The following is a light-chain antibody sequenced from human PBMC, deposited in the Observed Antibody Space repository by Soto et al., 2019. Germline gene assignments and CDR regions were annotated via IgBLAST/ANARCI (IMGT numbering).Light chain of an antibody. CDR1: SNDVGGYNS. CDR2: EVT. CDR3: NSHRDINPYYV. J-gene: IGLJ1*01. V-gene: IGLV2-14*01. Sequence: QSALTQPASVSGSPGQSITIPCTGTSNDVGGYNSVSWYQQYPGKAPKLLIFEVTNRPSGVSSRFSASKSGNTASLTISGLRAEDEADYYCNSHRDINPYYVFGTGTKVTVL.